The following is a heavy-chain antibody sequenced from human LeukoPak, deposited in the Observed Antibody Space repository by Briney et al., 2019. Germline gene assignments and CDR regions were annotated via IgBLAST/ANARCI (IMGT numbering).Heavy chain of an antibody. J-gene: IGHJ4*02. D-gene: IGHD2-8*01. CDR3: AKDLIEVMICLDY. V-gene: IGHV3-23*01. Sequence: PGGSLRLSCAASGFTFSNYAMSWVRQAPGKGLEWVSAISGSGGRTYYADSVKGRFTISRDDSKNTLYLHMNSLRAEDTALYYCAKDLIEVMICLDYWGQGTLVTVSS. CDR2: ISGSGGRT. CDR1: GFTFSNYA.